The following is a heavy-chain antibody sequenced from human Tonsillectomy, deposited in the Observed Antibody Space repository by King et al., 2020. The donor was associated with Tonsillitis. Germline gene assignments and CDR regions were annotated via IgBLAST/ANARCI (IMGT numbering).Heavy chain of an antibody. J-gene: IGHJ4*02. D-gene: IGHD3-22*01. Sequence: VQLVESGGGLVKPGGSLRLSCAASRFTFSDYYMSWIRQAPGKGLEWVSYISSSGSNIYYADSVRGRFTISRDNAKNSLFLQMNSLRAEDSAVYYCARALFKGGLLADYWGQGTLVTVSS. CDR3: ARALFKGGLLADY. CDR1: RFTFSDYY. CDR2: ISSSGSNI. V-gene: IGHV3-11*01.